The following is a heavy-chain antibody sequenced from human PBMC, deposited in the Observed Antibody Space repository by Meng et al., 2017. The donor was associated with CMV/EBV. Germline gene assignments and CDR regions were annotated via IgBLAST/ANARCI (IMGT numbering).Heavy chain of an antibody. CDR1: GFTFSSYS. D-gene: IGHD2-2*01. Sequence: GGSLRLSCAASGFTFSSYSMNWVRQAPGKGLEWVSSISSSSSYIYYADSVKGRFTISRDSAKNSLYLQMNSLRAEDTAVYYCARDRGYCSSTSCQYYYYYGMDVWGQGTTVTVSS. CDR2: ISSSSSYI. V-gene: IGHV3-21*01. J-gene: IGHJ6*02. CDR3: ARDRGYCSSTSCQYYYYYGMDV.